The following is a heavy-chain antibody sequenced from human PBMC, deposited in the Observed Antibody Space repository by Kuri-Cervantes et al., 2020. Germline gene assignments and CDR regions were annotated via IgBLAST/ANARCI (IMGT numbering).Heavy chain of an antibody. CDR2: IGTAGDT. J-gene: IGHJ4*02. CDR3: AKDQIGGLAYYFDY. Sequence: GESLKISCAASGFTFSSYDMHWVRQATGKGLEWVSAIGTAGDTYYPGSVKGRFTISRDNSKNTLYLQMNSLRAEDTAVYYCAKDQIGGLAYYFDYWGQGTLVTVSS. CDR1: GFTFSSYD. V-gene: IGHV3-13*01. D-gene: IGHD3-10*01.